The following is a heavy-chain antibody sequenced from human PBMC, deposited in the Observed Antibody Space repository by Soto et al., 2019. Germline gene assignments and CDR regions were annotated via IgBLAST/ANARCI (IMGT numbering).Heavy chain of an antibody. CDR2: IWHDGSKK. CDR3: ARDRGDFGSGGSFFDY. V-gene: IGHV3-33*01. D-gene: IGHD3-10*01. Sequence: QVQLVVSGGGVVQPGRSLRLSCAASGFRNYGMHWVRQVPGKGLEWVALIWHDGSKKHYADSVKGRFTISRDDSKNTVDLQMNSLRADDTAVYYCARDRGDFGSGGSFFDYWGQGTLVTVSS. CDR1: GFRNYG. J-gene: IGHJ4*02.